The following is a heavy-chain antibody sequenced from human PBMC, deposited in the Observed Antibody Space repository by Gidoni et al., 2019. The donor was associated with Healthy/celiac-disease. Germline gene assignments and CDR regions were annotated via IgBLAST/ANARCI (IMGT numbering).Heavy chain of an antibody. CDR2: IYYSGST. CDR1: GGSISSSSYY. Sequence: QLQLQESGPGLVKPSETLSLTCTVSGGSISSSSYYWGWIRQPPGKGLEWIGSIYYSGSTYYNPSLKSRVTISVDTSKNQFSLKLSSVTAADTAVYYCARDVQYDSSGYYYGNFDYWGQGTLVTVSS. J-gene: IGHJ4*02. CDR3: ARDVQYDSSGYYYGNFDY. V-gene: IGHV4-39*07. D-gene: IGHD3-22*01.